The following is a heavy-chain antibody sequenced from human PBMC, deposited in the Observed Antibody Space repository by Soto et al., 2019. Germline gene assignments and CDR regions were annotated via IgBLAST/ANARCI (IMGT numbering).Heavy chain of an antibody. CDR1: GLTFSSEW. V-gene: IGHV3-7*02. CDR2: ISPEGSEK. Sequence: EVQVVESGGGLVQPGGSLRLSCVASGLTFSSEWMNWVRQAPGKGLEWVANISPEGSEKRSVDSMKGRSAISRDNAKNSVSLLMNSLRVDDTAVYYCMTGYGYCGLGTLVTVSS. CDR3: MTGYGY. D-gene: IGHD5-12*01. J-gene: IGHJ4*01.